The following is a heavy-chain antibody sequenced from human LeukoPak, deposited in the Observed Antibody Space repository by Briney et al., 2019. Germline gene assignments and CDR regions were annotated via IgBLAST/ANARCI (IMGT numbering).Heavy chain of an antibody. D-gene: IGHD3-16*02. V-gene: IGHV1-18*01. Sequence: GASVKVSCKASGYSFVLYGISWVRQAPGEGPEWMGWISGSTGDTNYAQKFQGRVTMTRDTSISTAYMELSRLRSDDTAVYYCARIRGYYDYVWGSYRKVFDYWGQGTLVTVSS. CDR3: ARIRGYYDYVWGSYRKVFDY. CDR2: ISGSTGDT. CDR1: GYSFVLYG. J-gene: IGHJ4*02.